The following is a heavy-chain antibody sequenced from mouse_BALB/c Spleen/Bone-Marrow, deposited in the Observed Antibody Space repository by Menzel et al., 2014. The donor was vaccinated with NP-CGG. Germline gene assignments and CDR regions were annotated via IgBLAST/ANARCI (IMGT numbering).Heavy chain of an antibody. V-gene: IGHV2-9*02. CDR1: GFSLTSYG. CDR3: ARDGTAY. D-gene: IGHD4-1*01. J-gene: IGHJ3*01. Sequence: VKLMESGPGLVAPSQSLSITCTVSGFSLTSYGVHWVRQPPGKGLEWLGVIWAGGSTNYNSALMSRLSISKDNSKSQVFLKMNSLQTDDTAMYYRARDGTAYWGQGTLVTVSA. CDR2: IWAGGST.